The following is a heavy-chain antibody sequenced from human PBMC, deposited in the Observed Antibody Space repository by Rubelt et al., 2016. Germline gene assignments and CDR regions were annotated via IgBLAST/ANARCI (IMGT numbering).Heavy chain of an antibody. Sequence: EVQLVESGGDLVQAGGSLRLSCVASDFTFSNYWMSWVRQAPGKGLEWVANVVNDESATYYVDSVKGRFTISRDNAKNTLYLQMNSRGGGDRAVYYCTRNNLWGRDDWGQGTLVTASS. CDR3: TRNNLWGRDD. CDR2: VVNDESAT. V-gene: IGHV3-7*04. J-gene: IGHJ4*02. CDR1: DFTFSNYW. D-gene: IGHD7-27*01.